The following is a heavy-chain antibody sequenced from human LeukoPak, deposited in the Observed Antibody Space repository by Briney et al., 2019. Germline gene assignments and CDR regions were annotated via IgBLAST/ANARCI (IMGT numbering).Heavy chain of an antibody. CDR3: ARGGWGIVVVPARGRGNWFDP. J-gene: IGHJ5*02. CDR2: IYYSGST. V-gene: IGHV4-39*01. Sequence: PSETLSLTCTVSGGSISSSSYYWGWIRQPPGKGLEWIGSIYYSGSTYYNPSLKSRVTISVDTSKNQFSLKLSSVTAADTAVYYCARGGWGIVVVPARGRGNWFDPWGQGTLVTVSS. D-gene: IGHD2-2*01. CDR1: GGSISSSSYY.